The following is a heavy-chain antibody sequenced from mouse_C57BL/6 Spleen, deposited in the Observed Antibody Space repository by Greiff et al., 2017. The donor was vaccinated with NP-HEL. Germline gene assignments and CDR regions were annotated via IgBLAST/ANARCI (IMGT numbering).Heavy chain of an antibody. CDR1: GYSITSDY. CDR3: ASCYVSSYDWDFDV. D-gene: IGHD1-1*01. J-gene: IGHJ1*03. V-gene: IGHV3-8*01. CDR2: ISYSGST. Sequence: EVQLQQSGPGLAKPSQTLSLTCSVTGYSITSDYWNWIRKFPGNTLEYMGYISYSGSTYYNPSLKSRISITRDTSKNQYYLQLNSVTTEDTATYYCASCYVSSYDWDFDVLGTGTTVTVAS.